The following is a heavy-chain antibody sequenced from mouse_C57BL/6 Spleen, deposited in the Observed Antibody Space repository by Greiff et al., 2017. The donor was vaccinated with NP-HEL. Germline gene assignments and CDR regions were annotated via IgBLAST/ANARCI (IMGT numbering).Heavy chain of an antibody. Sequence: LQESGPELVKPGASVKISCKASGYAFSSSWMNWVKQRPGKGLEWIGRIYPGDGDTNYNGKFKGKATLTADKSSSTAYMQLSSLTSEDSAVYYCARGCGAVDYWGKGTTLTVSS. CDR2: IYPGDGDT. CDR1: GYAFSSSW. V-gene: IGHV1-82*01. CDR3: ARGCGAVDY. J-gene: IGHJ2*01.